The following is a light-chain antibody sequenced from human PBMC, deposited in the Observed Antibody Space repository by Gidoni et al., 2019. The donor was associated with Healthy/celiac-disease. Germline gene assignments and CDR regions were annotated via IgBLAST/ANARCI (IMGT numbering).Light chain of an antibody. J-gene: IGKJ4*01. CDR3: QQYDNLPPLT. V-gene: IGKV1-33*01. CDR1: QDISNY. CDR2: DAS. Sequence: DIQMTQSPSSLSASVGDRVTITCPASQDISNYLNWYQQKPGKAPKLLIYDASNLETGVPSRFSGSGSGTDFTFTISSLQPEDMATYYCQQYDNLPPLTFGGGTKVEIK.